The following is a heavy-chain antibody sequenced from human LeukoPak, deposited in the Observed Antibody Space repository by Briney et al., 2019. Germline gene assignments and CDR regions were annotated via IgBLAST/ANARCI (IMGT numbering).Heavy chain of an antibody. J-gene: IGHJ4*02. CDR3: ARDSHLEFAYFQGADY. CDR1: GYTSTSYY. Sequence: ASVKVSCKASGYTSTSYYMHWVRQAPGQGLEWMGVINPSGGSTSYAQKFQGRVTMTRDTSTSTVYMELSSLRSEDTAVYYCARDSHLEFAYFQGADYWGQGTLVTVSS. CDR2: INPSGGST. D-gene: IGHD3-10*01. V-gene: IGHV1-46*01.